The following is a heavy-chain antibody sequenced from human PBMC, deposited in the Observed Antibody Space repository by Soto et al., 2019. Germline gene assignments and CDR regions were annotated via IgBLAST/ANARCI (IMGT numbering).Heavy chain of an antibody. CDR1: GGPVINGDSY. D-gene: IGHD6-13*01. Sequence: QVQLQESGPGLVKPSQTLSLTCTVSGGPVINGDSYLNWIRQHPEKGPEWMGYINYRGTTNYNAALKSRILISVDTSKNQFSLRLTSVTAADTAVYYCARDAPGAAPHWGQGTLVTVSS. CDR2: INYRGTT. J-gene: IGHJ4*02. V-gene: IGHV4-31*03. CDR3: ARDAPGAAPH.